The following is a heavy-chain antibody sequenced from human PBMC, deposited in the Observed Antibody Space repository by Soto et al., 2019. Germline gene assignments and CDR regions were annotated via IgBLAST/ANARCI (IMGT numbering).Heavy chain of an antibody. Sequence: SVKVSCKASGGTFSSYAISWVRQAPGQGLEWMGGIIPIFGTANYAQKFQGRVTITADESTSTAYMELSSLRSEDTAVYYCARDLAQNIVVVPAQNYYYYGMDVWGQGTTVTVSS. V-gene: IGHV1-69*13. J-gene: IGHJ6*02. D-gene: IGHD2-2*01. CDR3: ARDLAQNIVVVPAQNYYYYGMDV. CDR2: IIPIFGTA. CDR1: GGTFSSYA.